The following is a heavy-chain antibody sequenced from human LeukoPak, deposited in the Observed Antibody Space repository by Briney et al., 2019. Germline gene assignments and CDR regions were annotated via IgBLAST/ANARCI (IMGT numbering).Heavy chain of an antibody. J-gene: IGHJ4*02. CDR2: ISNDGSNQ. V-gene: IGHV3-30*18. CDR3: AKGCSTGTTCYIIDY. CDR1: GFTLSSYG. D-gene: IGHD1-7*01. Sequence: GSSLRLSCAASGFTLSSYGVHWVRQAPGKGLEWVAVISNDGSNQNYADSVKGRFTISRDNSKNTVYLQMSTLRAEDTALYYCAKGCSTGTTCYIIDYWGQGTLVTVSS.